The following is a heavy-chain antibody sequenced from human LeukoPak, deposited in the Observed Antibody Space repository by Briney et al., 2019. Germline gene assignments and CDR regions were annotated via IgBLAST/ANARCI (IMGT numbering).Heavy chain of an antibody. V-gene: IGHV3-9*01. CDR2: ISWNSGSI. D-gene: IGHD4-17*01. CDR1: GFTFDDYA. Sequence: GGSLRLSCAASGFTFDDYAMHWVRQAPVKGLEWVSGISWNSGSIGYADSVKGRFTISRDNAENSLYLQMNSLRAEDTALYYCASLYGDYDAFDIWGQGTMVTVSS. J-gene: IGHJ3*02. CDR3: ASLYGDYDAFDI.